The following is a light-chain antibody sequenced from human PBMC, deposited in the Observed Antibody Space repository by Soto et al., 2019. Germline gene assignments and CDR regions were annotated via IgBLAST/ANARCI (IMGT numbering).Light chain of an antibody. Sequence: EIVLTQSPGTLSLSPGERATLSCRASQSVSSSYLAWYQQKPGQAPRLLIYGASRRPTGIPDRFSGSGSGTDFTLTISRLEPEDFAVYYCQQYGSSSTFGQGTRLEI. J-gene: IGKJ5*01. CDR3: QQYGSSST. CDR1: QSVSSSY. V-gene: IGKV3-20*01. CDR2: GAS.